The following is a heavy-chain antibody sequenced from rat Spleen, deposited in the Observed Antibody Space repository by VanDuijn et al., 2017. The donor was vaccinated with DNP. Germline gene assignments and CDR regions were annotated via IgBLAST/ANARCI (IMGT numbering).Heavy chain of an antibody. D-gene: IGHD1-1*01. V-gene: IGHV3-1*01. CDR1: GYPISSNY. J-gene: IGHJ1*01. CDR3: ARYSGYYWYLDF. Sequence: EVQLQESGPGLVKPSQSLSLTCSVTGYPISSNYLGWIRKFPGNKMEWMGYISYSGSTSYNPSLKSRISITRDTSKNRFFLQLNSVTTEDTATYYCARYSGYYWYLDFWGPGTMVTVSS. CDR2: ISYSGST.